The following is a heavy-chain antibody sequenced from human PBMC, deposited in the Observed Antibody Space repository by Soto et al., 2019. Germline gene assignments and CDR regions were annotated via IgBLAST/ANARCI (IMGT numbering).Heavy chain of an antibody. V-gene: IGHV1-69*08. CDR2: IIPILGIA. D-gene: IGHD6-13*01. CDR3: ARDLGQQLVYFDY. CDR1: GGTFSSYT. J-gene: IGHJ4*02. Sequence: QVQLVQSGAEVKKPGSSVKVSCKASGGTFSSYTISWVRQAPGQGLEWMGRIIPILGIANYAQKFQGRVTITADKSTSTAYMELSSLRSEDTAVYYCARDLGQQLVYFDYWGQGTLVTVSS.